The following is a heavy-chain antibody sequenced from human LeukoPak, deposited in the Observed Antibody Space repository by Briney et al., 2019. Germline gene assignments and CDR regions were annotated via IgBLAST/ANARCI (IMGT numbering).Heavy chain of an antibody. J-gene: IGHJ3*02. Sequence: ASVKVSCKASGYTFTDYYVHWVRQAPGQGLEWMGCITPNSDGTEYAQKFQGRVTMTRDTSISTAYMELSGLRSDDTAVYYCASGDYSGTKPDPIDMWGQGTLVTVSS. CDR1: GYTFTDYY. CDR2: ITPNSDGT. CDR3: ASGDYSGTKPDPIDM. V-gene: IGHV1-2*02. D-gene: IGHD3-10*01.